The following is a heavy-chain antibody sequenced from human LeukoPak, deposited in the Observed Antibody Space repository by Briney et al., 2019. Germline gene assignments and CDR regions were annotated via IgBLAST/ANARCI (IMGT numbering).Heavy chain of an antibody. CDR1: GGSISSYY. Sequence: AESLSLTCTASGGSISSYYWSWMRQAPGKGLEWIGRIYTSGSTNYYAPLKRRGAMSVDTSKNQFYLKLSYVTAAHTAVYYCARDLDYYCSGRRFDYWGQGALVTVSS. V-gene: IGHV4-4*07. J-gene: IGHJ4*02. CDR3: ARDLDYYCSGRRFDY. CDR2: IYTSGST. D-gene: IGHD3-10*01.